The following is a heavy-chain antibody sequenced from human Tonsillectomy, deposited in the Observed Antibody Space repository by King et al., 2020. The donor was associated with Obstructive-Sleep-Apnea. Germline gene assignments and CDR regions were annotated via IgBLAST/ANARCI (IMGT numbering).Heavy chain of an antibody. D-gene: IGHD3-16*01. Sequence: VQLVESGGGLVKPGGSLRLSCTASGFTFNTHTMNWVRKDPGKGLEWLCCISSSSTYIYYAESVKGRFTITRDNVKNSLYLQINSLRAEDTAVDYCSTLGVPWGQGTLVTVSS. J-gene: IGHJ4*01. CDR2: ISSSSTYI. CDR3: STLGVP. CDR1: GFTFNTHT. V-gene: IGHV3-21*01.